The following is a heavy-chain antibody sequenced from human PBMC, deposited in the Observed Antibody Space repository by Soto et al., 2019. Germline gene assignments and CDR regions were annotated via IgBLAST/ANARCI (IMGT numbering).Heavy chain of an antibody. J-gene: IGHJ4*02. CDR2: IYYNGNT. V-gene: IGHV4-39*01. CDR3: ARTLAGPYDNTAFYFDP. Sequence: PSETLSLTCIVSGGSISPRNYYWGWIRQPPGKGLEWIGSIYYNGNTHYNPSLKSRVTVSLETSKNQFSLKLSSVTAADAAVYYCARTLAGPYDNTAFYFDPWGQGTLVTVSS. D-gene: IGHD3-16*01. CDR1: GGSISPRNYY.